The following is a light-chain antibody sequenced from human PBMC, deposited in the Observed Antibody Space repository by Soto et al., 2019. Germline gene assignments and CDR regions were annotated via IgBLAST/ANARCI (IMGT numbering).Light chain of an antibody. CDR2: DAS. CDR1: QSVSSY. CDR3: QQRRGT. V-gene: IGKV3-11*01. Sequence: IVLTQSPATLSLSPGERATLSCRASQSVSSYLAWYQQKPGQAPSLLSCDASNRATGIPARFSGSGSGTDFTLTISSLEPEDFAVYYCQQRRGTFGQGTKVDIK. J-gene: IGKJ1*01.